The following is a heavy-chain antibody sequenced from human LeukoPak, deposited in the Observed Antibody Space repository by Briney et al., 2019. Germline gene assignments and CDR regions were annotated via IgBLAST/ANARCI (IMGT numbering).Heavy chain of an antibody. CDR2: INHSGST. V-gene: IGHV4-34*01. Sequence: SETLSLTCAVYGWSFSGYYWSWIRQPPGKGLEWLGEINHSGSTNYNPSLKSRVTISVDTSKNQFSLKLSSVTAADTAVYYCGRGSRGKNIVVVPAARVYFDYWGQGTLVTVSS. J-gene: IGHJ4*02. CDR3: GRGSRGKNIVVVPAARVYFDY. CDR1: GWSFSGYY. D-gene: IGHD2-2*01.